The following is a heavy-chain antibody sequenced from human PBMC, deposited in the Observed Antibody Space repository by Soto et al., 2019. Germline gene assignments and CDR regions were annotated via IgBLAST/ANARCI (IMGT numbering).Heavy chain of an antibody. Sequence: PSEFLTRTFIISGSPIRVCAYHSTWRHHLPGAGLEWIGYIYYSGSTYYNPSLKSRVTISVDTSKNQFSLKLSSVTAADTAVYYCARDKYYYGSGKDGMDVWGQGTTVTVSS. D-gene: IGHD3-10*01. J-gene: IGHJ6*02. V-gene: IGHV4-31*03. CDR2: IYYSGST. CDR3: ARDKYYYGSGKDGMDV. CDR1: GSPIRVCAYH.